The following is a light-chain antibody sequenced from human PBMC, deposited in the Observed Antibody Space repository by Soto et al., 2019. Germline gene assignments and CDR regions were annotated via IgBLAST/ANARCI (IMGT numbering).Light chain of an antibody. Sequence: QSLLTQPPSASGTPGQRVTISCSGSSSNIGSNYVYWYQQLPGTAPKLLIYYNSQRPSGVPDRFSGSKSDTSASLAISGLRSEDEADYYCSAWDDSLRAVMFGGGTQLTVL. CDR3: SAWDDSLRAVM. CDR1: SSNIGSNY. J-gene: IGLJ7*01. CDR2: YNS. V-gene: IGLV1-47*01.